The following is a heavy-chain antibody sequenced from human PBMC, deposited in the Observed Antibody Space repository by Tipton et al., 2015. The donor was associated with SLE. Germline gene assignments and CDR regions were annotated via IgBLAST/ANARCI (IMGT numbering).Heavy chain of an antibody. D-gene: IGHD6-13*01. CDR2: IYYSGST. CDR1: GGSISRYY. V-gene: IGHV4-59*01. J-gene: IGHJ4*02. Sequence: TLSLTCTVSGGSISRYYWSWIRQPPGKGREWIGYIYYSGSTNYNPSLKSRVTISVETSKNQFSLKVSSVTAADTAIYYCARDADSSSWYYFDYWGQGTLVTVSS. CDR3: ARDADSSSWYYFDY.